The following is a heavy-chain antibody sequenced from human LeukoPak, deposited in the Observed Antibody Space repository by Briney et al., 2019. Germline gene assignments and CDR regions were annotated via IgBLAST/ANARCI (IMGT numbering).Heavy chain of an antibody. D-gene: IGHD2-2*01. CDR1: GYTFTNCD. J-gene: IGHJ4*02. CDR2: MNPNSANR. Sequence: ASVKVSCKASGYTFTNCDINWVRQATGQGLEWMGWMNPNSANRGYAQKFQGRVTMTRDTSISTAYMELSSLRSEDTAVYYCARAGYCSTTSCPPFDYWGQGTLVTVSS. CDR3: ARAGYCSTTSCPPFDY. V-gene: IGHV1-8*01.